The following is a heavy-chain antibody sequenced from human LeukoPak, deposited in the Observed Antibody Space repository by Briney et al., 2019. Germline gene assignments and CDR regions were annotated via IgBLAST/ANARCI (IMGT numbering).Heavy chain of an antibody. Sequence: GGSLRLSCAASGFTFSSYAMSWVRQAPGKGLEWVSAISGSGGSTYYADSVKGRFTISRDNSKNTLYLQMNSLRAEDTAVYYCAKDPAYYDFWSGSLDYWGQGTLVTVSS. CDR3: AKDPAYYDFWSGSLDY. CDR1: GFTFSSYA. V-gene: IGHV3-23*01. D-gene: IGHD3-3*01. CDR2: ISGSGGST. J-gene: IGHJ4*02.